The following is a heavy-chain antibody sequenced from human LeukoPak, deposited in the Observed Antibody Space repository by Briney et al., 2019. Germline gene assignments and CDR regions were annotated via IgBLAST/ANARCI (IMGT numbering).Heavy chain of an antibody. CDR3: ARLRGDGVHYYFDY. CDR1: GGSISSGSYY. D-gene: IGHD3-10*01. Sequence: SQTLSLTCTVSGGSISSGSYYWSWIRQPAGKGLEWIGYIYYSGSTNYNPSLKSRVTISVDTSKNQFSLKLSSVTAADTAVYYCARLRGDGVHYYFDYWGQGTLVTVSS. CDR2: IYYSGST. V-gene: IGHV4-61*09. J-gene: IGHJ4*02.